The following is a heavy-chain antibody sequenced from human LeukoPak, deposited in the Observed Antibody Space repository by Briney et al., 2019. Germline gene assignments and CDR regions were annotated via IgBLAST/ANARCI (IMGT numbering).Heavy chain of an antibody. CDR3: ARNWFDP. CDR2: ISWNSGSI. J-gene: IGHJ5*02. Sequence: GGSLRLSCAASGFTFDDYAMHWVRQAPGKGLEWVSGISWNSGSIGYADSVKGRFTISRDKSKNTVYLQMNSLRFEDTAMYYCARNWFDPWGQGTLVTVSS. CDR1: GFTFDDYA. V-gene: IGHV3-9*01.